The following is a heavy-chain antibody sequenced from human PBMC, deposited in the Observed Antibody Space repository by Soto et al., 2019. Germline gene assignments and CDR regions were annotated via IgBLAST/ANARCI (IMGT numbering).Heavy chain of an antibody. CDR2: ISAYNGNT. V-gene: IGHV1-18*01. CDR3: ARGHYYSSSSPDWFDP. D-gene: IGHD6-6*01. J-gene: IGHJ5*02. CDR1: GYTFTSYG. Sequence: ASVKVSCKASGYTFTSYGISWVRQAPGQGLEWMGWISAYNGNTNYAQKLQGRVTITADESTSTAYMELSSLRSEDTAVYYCARGHYYSSSSPDWFDPWGQGTLVTVST.